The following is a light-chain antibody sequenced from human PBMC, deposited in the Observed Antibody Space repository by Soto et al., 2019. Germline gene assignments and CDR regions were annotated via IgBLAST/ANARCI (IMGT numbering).Light chain of an antibody. V-gene: IGKV3-20*01. CDR1: QSVSSSY. CDR3: QQYGSSPPYT. Sequence: EIVLTQSPGTLYLSPGERATLSCRASQSVSSSYLAWYQQKPGQAPRLLIYCASSRATGIPDRFSGSGSGTGFTLTISRLEPEDFAVYYCQQYGSSPPYTFGQGTTLEI. CDR2: CAS. J-gene: IGKJ2*01.